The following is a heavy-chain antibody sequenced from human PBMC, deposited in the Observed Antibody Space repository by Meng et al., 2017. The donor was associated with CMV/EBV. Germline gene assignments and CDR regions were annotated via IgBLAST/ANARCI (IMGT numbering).Heavy chain of an antibody. CDR2: IIPILGIA. Sequence: SVKVSCKASGDTFSSYHISWVRQAPGQGLEWMGRIIPILGIANYAQKFQGRVTITADKSTSTAYMELNSLRSEDTAVYYCARGPWVSGDFVVLPAGDNWFDPWGQGTLVTVSS. V-gene: IGHV1-69*04. D-gene: IGHD2-2*01. CDR1: GDTFSSYH. J-gene: IGHJ5*02. CDR3: ARGPWVSGDFVVLPAGDNWFDP.